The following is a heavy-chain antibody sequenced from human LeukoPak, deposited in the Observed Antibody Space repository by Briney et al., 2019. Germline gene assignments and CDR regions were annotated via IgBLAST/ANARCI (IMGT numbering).Heavy chain of an antibody. J-gene: IGHJ5*02. CDR1: GYTFTGYY. V-gene: IGHV1-2*02. Sequence: ASVKVSCKASGYTFTGYYMHGGRQVPGQGLEWMVWINPNNGGTNYAQKFQGRVTMTRDTSISTAYMELSRLRSDDTAVYYCALPTIVGTTNYPWGQGALVTVSS. CDR2: INPNNGGT. D-gene: IGHD1-26*01. CDR3: ALPTIVGTTNYP.